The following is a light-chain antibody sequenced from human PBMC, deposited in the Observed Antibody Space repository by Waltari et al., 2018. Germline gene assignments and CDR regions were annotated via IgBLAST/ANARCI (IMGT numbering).Light chain of an antibody. V-gene: IGKV3-20*01. CDR1: QSVSKY. J-gene: IGKJ1*01. CDR3: QKYDSLPAT. CDR2: HAS. Sequence: EIVLTQSPGSLSLSPGESATLSCRASQSVSKYLAWYQQKPGQAPSLLIYHASSRATGIPDRFSGSGFGTDFSLTISRLEPEDFAVYYCQKYDSLPATFGQGTKVEIK.